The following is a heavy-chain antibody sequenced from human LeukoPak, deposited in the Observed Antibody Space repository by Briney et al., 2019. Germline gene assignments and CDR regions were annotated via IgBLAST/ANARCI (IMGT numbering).Heavy chain of an antibody. J-gene: IGHJ4*02. Sequence: GGSLRLSCAASGFTFSNDWMTWVRQAPGKGLEWVSAISGSGGSTYYADSVKGRFTISRDNSKNTLYLQMNSLRAEDTAVYYCAKDYRAAASYFDYWGQGTLVTVSS. CDR1: GFTFSNDW. CDR2: ISGSGGST. V-gene: IGHV3-23*01. CDR3: AKDYRAAASYFDY. D-gene: IGHD6-13*01.